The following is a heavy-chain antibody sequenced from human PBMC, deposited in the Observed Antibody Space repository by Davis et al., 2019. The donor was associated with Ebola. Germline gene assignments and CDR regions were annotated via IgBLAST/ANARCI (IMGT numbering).Heavy chain of an antibody. CDR1: GFTFSDYY. V-gene: IGHV3-11*06. Sequence: GGSLRLSCAASGFTFSDYYMNWIRQAPGKGLEWVSYISSSSSYTNYADSVKGRFTISRDNAKNSLYLQMNSLRAEDTAVYYCARLRTNYYYYGMDVWGQGTTVTVSS. J-gene: IGHJ6*02. CDR3: ARLRTNYYYYGMDV. D-gene: IGHD1-1*01. CDR2: ISSSSSYT.